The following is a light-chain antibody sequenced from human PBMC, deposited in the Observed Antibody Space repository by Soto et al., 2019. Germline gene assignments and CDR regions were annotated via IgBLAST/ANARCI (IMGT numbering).Light chain of an antibody. CDR3: AAWDDSLSGVV. V-gene: IGLV1-47*01. CDR2: RNN. Sequence: QSVLTQPPSASGTPGQRVTISCSGSSSNIGSNYVYWYQQLPGTAPKLLIYRNNQRPSGVAERFSGSKSGTSASLAISGLRSEDEANYYCAAWDDSLSGVVFGGGTKLTVL. CDR1: SSNIGSNY. J-gene: IGLJ3*02.